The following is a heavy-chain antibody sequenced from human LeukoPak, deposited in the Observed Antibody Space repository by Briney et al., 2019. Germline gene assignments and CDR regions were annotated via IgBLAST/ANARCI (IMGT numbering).Heavy chain of an antibody. J-gene: IGHJ5*02. Sequence: SQTLSLTCTVSGGPISSGDYYWSWIRQPPGKGLEWIGYIYYSGSTYYNPSLKSRVTISVDTSKNQFSLKLSSVTAADTAVYYCARDREWCSGGSCYSRWLDPWGQGTLVTVSS. D-gene: IGHD2-15*01. V-gene: IGHV4-30-4*01. CDR1: GGPISSGDYY. CDR3: ARDREWCSGGSCYSRWLDP. CDR2: IYYSGST.